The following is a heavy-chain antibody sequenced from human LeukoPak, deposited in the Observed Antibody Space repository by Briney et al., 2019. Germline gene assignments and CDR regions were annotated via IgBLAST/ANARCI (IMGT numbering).Heavy chain of an antibody. CDR3: ARVGITMVRGVSNYYMDV. CDR2: INPNTGGT. J-gene: IGHJ6*03. D-gene: IGHD3-10*01. V-gene: IGHV1-2*02. Sequence: GASVKVSCKASGYTFSGYYMHWVRQAPGQGLEWMGWINPNTGGTNYAQKFQSRVTMTRDTSISTTYMELSRLRSDDTAVYYCARVGITMVRGVSNYYMDVWGKGTTVTISS. CDR1: GYTFSGYY.